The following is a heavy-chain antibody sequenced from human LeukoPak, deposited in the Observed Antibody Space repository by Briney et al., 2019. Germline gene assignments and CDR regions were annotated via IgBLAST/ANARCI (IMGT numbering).Heavy chain of an antibody. CDR1: GFTFSSYG. CDR3: ARSRGIVVPAAMFDY. J-gene: IGHJ4*02. V-gene: IGHV3-33*01. CDR2: IWYDGSNK. D-gene: IGHD2-2*01. Sequence: GGSLRLSCAASGFTFSSYGMHWVRQAPGKGLEWVAGIWYDGSNKYYADSVKGRFTISRDNSKNTLYLQMNSLRAEDTAVYYCARSRGIVVPAAMFDYWGQGTLVTVSS.